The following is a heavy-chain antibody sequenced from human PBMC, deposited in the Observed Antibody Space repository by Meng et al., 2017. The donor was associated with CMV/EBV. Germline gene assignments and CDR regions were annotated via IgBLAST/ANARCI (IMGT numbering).Heavy chain of an antibody. CDR2: ISSSSSTI. V-gene: IGHV3-48*04. Sequence: GGSLRLSCAASGFTFSSYSMNWVRQAPGKGLEWVSYISSSSSTIYYADSVKGRFTISRDNAKNSLYLQMNSLRAEDTAVYYCARDDRIAARPRFDYWGQGTLVTVSS. D-gene: IGHD6-6*01. CDR1: GFTFSSYS. CDR3: ARDDRIAARPRFDY. J-gene: IGHJ4*02.